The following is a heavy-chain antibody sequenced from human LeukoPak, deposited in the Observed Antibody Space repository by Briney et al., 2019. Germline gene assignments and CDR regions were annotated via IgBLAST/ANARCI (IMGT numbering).Heavy chain of an antibody. Sequence: PGRSLRLSCAASGFTFSSYAMHWVRQASGKGLEWVAVISYDGSNKYYADSVKGRFTISRDNSKNTLYLQMNSLRAEDTAVYYCARDITSYPTDIVVVPAAHTLGYWGQGTLVTVSS. CDR2: ISYDGSNK. D-gene: IGHD2-2*01. CDR1: GFTFSSYA. V-gene: IGHV3-30*01. J-gene: IGHJ4*02. CDR3: ARDITSYPTDIVVVPAAHTLGY.